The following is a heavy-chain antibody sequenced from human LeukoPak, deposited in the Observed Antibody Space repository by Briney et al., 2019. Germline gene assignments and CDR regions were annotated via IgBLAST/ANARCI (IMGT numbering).Heavy chain of an antibody. CDR3: AKPGSYLGAFDI. CDR2: ISGGGGST. CDR1: GFTFSSYA. Sequence: GGSLRLSCAASGFTFSSYAMSWVRQAPGKGLEWVSGISGGGGSTYYADSVKGRFTISRDNSKNTLYLQMNSLRAEDTAVYYCAKPGSYLGAFDIWGQGTMVTVSS. J-gene: IGHJ3*02. D-gene: IGHD1-26*01. V-gene: IGHV3-23*01.